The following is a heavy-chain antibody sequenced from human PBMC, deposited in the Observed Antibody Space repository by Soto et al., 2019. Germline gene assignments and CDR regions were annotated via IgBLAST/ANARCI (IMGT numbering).Heavy chain of an antibody. CDR3: ARWNGYGDS. CDR2: FSGSSGNT. D-gene: IGHD1-1*01. Sequence: EVQLLESGGGLAPPGGSLRLSCAASGFSISTYGVTWVRQAPGKGLEWVSGFSGSSGNTYYADAVKGRFTISRDNSKNTVYLQMNSLRAEDTAVYYCARWNGYGDSWGQGTLVTVSS. V-gene: IGHV3-23*01. CDR1: GFSISTYG. J-gene: IGHJ4*02.